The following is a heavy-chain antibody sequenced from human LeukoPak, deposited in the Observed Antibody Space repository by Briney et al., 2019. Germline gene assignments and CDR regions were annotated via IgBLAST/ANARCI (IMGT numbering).Heavy chain of an antibody. J-gene: IGHJ3*02. V-gene: IGHV4-61*02. D-gene: IGHD2-2*01. CDR3: ARGFGHCSSTSCYRGAFDI. CDR1: GGSISSGSYY. Sequence: PSETLSLTCTVSGGSISSGSYYWSWIRQPAGKGLEWIGRIYTSGSTNYNPSLKSRVTISVDTSKNQFSLKLSSVTAADTAVYYCARGFGHCSSTSCYRGAFDIWGQGTMVTVSS. CDR2: IYTSGST.